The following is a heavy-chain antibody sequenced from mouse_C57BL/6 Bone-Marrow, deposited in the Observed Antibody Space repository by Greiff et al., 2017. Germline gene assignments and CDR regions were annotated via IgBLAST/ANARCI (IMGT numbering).Heavy chain of an antibody. Sequence: QVQLQQPGAELVKPGASVKLSCKASGYTFTSYWMHWVKQRPGQGLEWIGMIHPNSGSTNYNEKIKSKATLTVDKSSSTAYMQLSSLTSEDSAVYYCARWGGAWFAYWGQGTLVTVSA. V-gene: IGHV1-64*01. CDR2: IHPNSGST. CDR3: ARWGGAWFAY. J-gene: IGHJ3*01. CDR1: GYTFTSYW.